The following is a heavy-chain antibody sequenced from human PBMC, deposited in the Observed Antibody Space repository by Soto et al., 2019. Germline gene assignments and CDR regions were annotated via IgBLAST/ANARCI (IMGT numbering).Heavy chain of an antibody. J-gene: IGHJ4*02. CDR2: IYPGDSDT. V-gene: IGHV5-51*01. CDR1: GYSFTSYW. D-gene: IGHD2-15*01. Sequence: GESLKISCDASGYSFTSYWIGWVRQMPGKGLEWMGLIYPGDSDTRYSPSFQGQVAMSVDKSISTAYLQWNSLKASDTAMYYCATHGGRLLAPAYWVQGTLAPVSS. CDR3: ATHGGRLLAPAY.